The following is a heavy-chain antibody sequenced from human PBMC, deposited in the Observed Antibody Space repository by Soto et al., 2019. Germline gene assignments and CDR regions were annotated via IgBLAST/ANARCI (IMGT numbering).Heavy chain of an antibody. J-gene: IGHJ4*02. CDR2: ISPESDKA. V-gene: IGHV1-18*01. Sequence: VQLVQSGAEVKKPGASGRVSCKASGYTFTSFGLSWVRQAPGQGPEWMGWISPESDKATYAHKFQGRITMTTDTSTTTAYMDLRSLRSDDTAVYYCTSDLFFISPSTVTTDAYWGQGTLVSVS. CDR3: TSDLFFISPSTVTTDAY. D-gene: IGHD4-17*01. CDR1: GYTFTSFG.